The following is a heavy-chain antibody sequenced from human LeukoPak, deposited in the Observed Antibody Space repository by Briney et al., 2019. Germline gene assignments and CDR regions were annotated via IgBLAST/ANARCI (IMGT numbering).Heavy chain of an antibody. CDR1: GGTFSSYT. D-gene: IGHD3-22*01. Sequence: SSVKVSCKASGGTFSSYTISWVRQAPGQGLEWMGRIIPILGIANYAQKFQGRVTITADKSTSTAYMELSSLRSEDTAVYYCASYYYDSSGYEQIDYWGQGTLVTVSS. J-gene: IGHJ4*02. CDR3: ASYYYDSSGYEQIDY. V-gene: IGHV1-69*02. CDR2: IIPILGIA.